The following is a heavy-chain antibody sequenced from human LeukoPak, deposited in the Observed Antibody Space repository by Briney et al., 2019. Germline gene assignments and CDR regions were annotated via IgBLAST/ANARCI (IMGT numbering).Heavy chain of an antibody. J-gene: IGHJ4*02. V-gene: IGHV1-2*02. D-gene: IGHD6-6*01. CDR3: ASTTARIAARPGSFDY. CDR1: GYTFTGYY. CDR2: INPNSGGT. Sequence: ASVKVSCKASGYTFTGYYMHWVRQAPGQGLEWMGWINPNSGGTNYAQKFQGRVTMTRDTSISTAYMELSRLRSDDTAVYYCASTTARIAARPGSFDYWGQGTLVTVSS.